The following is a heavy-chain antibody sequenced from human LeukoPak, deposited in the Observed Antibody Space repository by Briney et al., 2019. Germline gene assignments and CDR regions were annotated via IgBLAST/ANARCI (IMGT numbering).Heavy chain of an antibody. CDR1: GFSFSTYG. CDR2: IRYDGSNK. V-gene: IGHV3-30*02. Sequence: GGSLRLSCAASGFSFSTYGLHWVRQAPGKGLEWVAFIRYDGSNKYNADSVKGRFTISRDNSKSTLYLQVNSLRAEDTAVYYCAKDPDYWGQGTLVTVSS. CDR3: AKDPDY. J-gene: IGHJ4*02.